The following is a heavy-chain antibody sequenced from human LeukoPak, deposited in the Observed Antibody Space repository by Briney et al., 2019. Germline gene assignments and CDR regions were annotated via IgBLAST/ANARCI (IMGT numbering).Heavy chain of an antibody. CDR1: GFTFSSYA. CDR3: ARVGIAAAGTRVYFQH. J-gene: IGHJ1*01. CDR2: ISYGGSNK. D-gene: IGHD6-13*01. Sequence: GRSLRLSCAASGFTFSSYAMHWVRQAPGKGLEWVAVISYGGSNKYYADSVKGRFTISRDNSKNTLYLQMNSLRAEDTAVYYCARVGIAAAGTRVYFQHWGQGTLVTVPS. V-gene: IGHV3-30*04.